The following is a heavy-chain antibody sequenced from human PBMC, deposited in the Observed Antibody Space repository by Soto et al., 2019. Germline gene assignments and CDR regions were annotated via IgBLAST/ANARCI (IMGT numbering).Heavy chain of an antibody. CDR1: GFTFSSYG. J-gene: IGHJ4*02. Sequence: SLRLSCAASGFTFSSYGMHWVRQAPGKGLEWVAVLSYDGSNKYYADSVKGRFTISRDNSKNTLYLQMNSLRAEDTAVYYCAKGGSIFDYWGQGTLVTVSS. CDR3: AKGGSIFDY. CDR2: LSYDGSNK. D-gene: IGHD1-26*01. V-gene: IGHV3-30*18.